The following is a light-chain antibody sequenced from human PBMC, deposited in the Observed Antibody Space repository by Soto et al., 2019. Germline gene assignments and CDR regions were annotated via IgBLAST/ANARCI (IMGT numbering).Light chain of an antibody. CDR1: QGISSY. CDR2: AAS. J-gene: IGKJ3*01. Sequence: DIQLTQSPSFLSASVGDRVTITCRASQGISSYLAWYQQKPGKAPKLLIYAASTLQSGVPSRFSGSGSGTEFTLTLSSLQPEDFASYHCQQLFSYPLFTFGPGTKVDIK. V-gene: IGKV1-9*01. CDR3: QQLFSYPLFT.